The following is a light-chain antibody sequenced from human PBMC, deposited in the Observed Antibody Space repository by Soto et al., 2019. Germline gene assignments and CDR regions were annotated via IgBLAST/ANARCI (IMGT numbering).Light chain of an antibody. V-gene: IGKV3-15*01. CDR3: QLYNDWPEYT. Sequence: EMVMTQSPATLSVSPGEGVTLSCRVSQSVGHSLAWYQQKPGQPPRILIYGASTRVTGVPPRFSGSGSGTEFTLTITSLQSEDFALYYCQLYNDWPEYTFGQGTRLEIK. CDR2: GAS. CDR1: QSVGHS. J-gene: IGKJ2*01.